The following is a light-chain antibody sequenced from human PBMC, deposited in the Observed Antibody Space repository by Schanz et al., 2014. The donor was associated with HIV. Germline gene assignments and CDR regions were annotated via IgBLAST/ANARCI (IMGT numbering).Light chain of an antibody. Sequence: QSVLTQPPSASGTPGQRVTISCSGSNSNIGSTPVNWYQQLPGTAPRLLLYNDHFRPSGVPGRFSGSRSGTSASLAISGLQSEDEADYHCAAWDDSLNGWVFGGGTKVTVL. CDR2: NDH. V-gene: IGLV1-44*01. J-gene: IGLJ3*02. CDR1: NSNIGSTP. CDR3: AAWDDSLNGWV.